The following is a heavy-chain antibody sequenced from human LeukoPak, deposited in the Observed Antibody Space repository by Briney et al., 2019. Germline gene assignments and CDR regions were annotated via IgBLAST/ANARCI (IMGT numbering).Heavy chain of an antibody. CDR1: GFTVSSNY. V-gene: IGHV3-66*01. CDR2: IYSGGST. D-gene: IGHD6-19*01. J-gene: IGHJ4*02. Sequence: GGSLRLSCAASGFTVSSNYMSWVRQAPGKGLEWVSVIYSGGSTYYADSVKGRFIISRDNSKNTLYLQMNSLRAEDTALYYSARRYSNGWYPLDYWGQGTLVTVSS. CDR3: ARRYSNGWYPLDY.